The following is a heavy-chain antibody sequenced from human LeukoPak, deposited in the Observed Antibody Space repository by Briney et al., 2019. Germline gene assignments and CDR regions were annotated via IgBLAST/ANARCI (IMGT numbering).Heavy chain of an antibody. J-gene: IGHJ4*02. CDR3: ASSVDRAMVGGY. CDR2: INHSGST. D-gene: IGHD5-18*01. V-gene: IGHV4-34*01. CDR1: GGSFSGYY. Sequence: SETLSLTCAVYGGSFSGYYWSWIRQPPGKGREGIGEINHSGSTNYNPSLQSRVTISVDTSKNQVSLKLGSVTAAYTAVYYCASSVDRAMVGGYWGQGTLVTVSS.